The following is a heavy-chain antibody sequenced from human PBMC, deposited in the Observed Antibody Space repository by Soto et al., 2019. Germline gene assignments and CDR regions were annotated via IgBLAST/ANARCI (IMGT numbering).Heavy chain of an antibody. J-gene: IGHJ4*02. D-gene: IGHD6-19*01. V-gene: IGHV1-3*01. CDR2: INPGNGNT. Sequence: QVQLVQSGAEVKKPGASVKVSCKASGYTFTSYGMHWLRQAPGQRLEWMGWINPGNGNTKYPQKFQGRVTFTRDTSASTAYMELSSLRSEDTAVYYCARPYSSGWYDYWGQGTLVTVSS. CDR1: GYTFTSYG. CDR3: ARPYSSGWYDY.